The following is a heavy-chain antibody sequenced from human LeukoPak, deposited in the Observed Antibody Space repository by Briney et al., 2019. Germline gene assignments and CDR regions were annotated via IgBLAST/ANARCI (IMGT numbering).Heavy chain of an antibody. CDR1: GYTFSPYW. D-gene: IGHD6-13*01. J-gene: IGHJ4*02. CDR3: ARSGADSSSWTDF. V-gene: IGHV3-11*01. CDR2: ISSSGSTI. Sequence: PGGSLRLSCVASGYTFSPYWMSWVRQAPGKGLEWVSYISSSGSTIYYADSVKGRFTISRDNAKNSLYLQMNSLRAEDTAVYYCARSGADSSSWTDFWGQGTLVTVSS.